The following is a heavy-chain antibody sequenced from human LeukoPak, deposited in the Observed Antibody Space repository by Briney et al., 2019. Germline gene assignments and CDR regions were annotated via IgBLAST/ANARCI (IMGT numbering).Heavy chain of an antibody. D-gene: IGHD3-22*01. V-gene: IGHV4-39*01. CDR1: GGSISSSSYY. Sequence: PSETLSLTCTVSGGSISSSSYYWGWIRQPPGKGLEWIGSIYYSGSTYNNPSLKGRVTISVDTSKNQFSLKLSSVTAADTAVHYCARLGYYYDSSAKGAFDYWGQGTLVTVPS. CDR3: ARLGYYYDSSAKGAFDY. J-gene: IGHJ4*02. CDR2: IYYSGST.